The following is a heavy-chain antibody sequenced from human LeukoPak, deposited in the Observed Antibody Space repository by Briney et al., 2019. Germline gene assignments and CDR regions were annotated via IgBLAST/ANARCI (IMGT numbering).Heavy chain of an antibody. V-gene: IGHV3-23*01. CDR3: AKGYGSGSYLADY. J-gene: IGHJ4*02. CDR2: ISGSGGST. Sequence: PGGSLRLSCAASGFTFSSYAMNWVRQAPGKGVEWVSAISGSGGSTYYADSVKGGVTISRDNSKNTLYLQMNSLRAEDTAVYYCAKGYGSGSYLADYWGQGTLVTVSS. D-gene: IGHD3-10*01. CDR1: GFTFSSYA.